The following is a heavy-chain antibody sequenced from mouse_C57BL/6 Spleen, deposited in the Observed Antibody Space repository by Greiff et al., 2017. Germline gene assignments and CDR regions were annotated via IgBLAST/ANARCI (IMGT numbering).Heavy chain of an antibody. CDR2: IWRGGST. CDR1: GFSLTSYG. J-gene: IGHJ2*01. Sequence: QVQLKESGPGLVQPSQSLSITCTVSGFSLTSYGVHWVRQSPGKGLEWLGVIWRGGSTDYNAAFMSRLRITKDNSKSQVFFKMNSLQADDTAIYYCAKDGSGYYFDYWGQGTTLTVSS. CDR3: AKDGSGYYFDY. V-gene: IGHV2-5*01. D-gene: IGHD2-3*01.